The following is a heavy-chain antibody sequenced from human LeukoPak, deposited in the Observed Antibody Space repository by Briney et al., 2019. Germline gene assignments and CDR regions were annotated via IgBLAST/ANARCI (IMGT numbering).Heavy chain of an antibody. CDR1: GFTFSSYA. CDR3: AKPGEFDYGMDV. J-gene: IGHJ6*02. CDR2: TRGSGGST. V-gene: IGHV3-23*01. D-gene: IGHD3-10*01. Sequence: GGSLRLSCAASGFTFSSYAMSWVRQAPGKGLEWVSATRGSGGSTYYADFVKGRFTISRDNSKNTLYLQMNSLRAEDTAVYYCAKPGEFDYGMDVWGQGTTVTVSS.